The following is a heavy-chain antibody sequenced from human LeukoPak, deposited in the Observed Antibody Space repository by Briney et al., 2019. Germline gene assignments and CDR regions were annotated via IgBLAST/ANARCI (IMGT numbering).Heavy chain of an antibody. Sequence: GGSLRLSCEGSAFIFSGHWMNWVRKPPGRGREWVATFAQDGREKSFVDSVKGRFSISRDNAKNTLYLQMNSLRAEDTAVYNCAGVGDYDFSQDLSDAFDIWGQGTMVTVSS. CDR2: FAQDGREK. J-gene: IGHJ3*02. CDR3: AGVGDYDFSQDLSDAFDI. D-gene: IGHD3-3*01. V-gene: IGHV3-7*01. CDR1: AFIFSGHW.